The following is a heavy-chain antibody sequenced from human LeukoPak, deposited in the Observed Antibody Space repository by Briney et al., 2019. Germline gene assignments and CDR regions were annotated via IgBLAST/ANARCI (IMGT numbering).Heavy chain of an antibody. J-gene: IGHJ5*02. V-gene: IGHV4-34*01. CDR1: GGSFSGYY. Sequence: SETLSLTCAVYGGSFSGYYWSWIRQPPGKGLEWIGEINHSGSTNYNPSLKSRVTISVDTSKNQFSLKLSSVTAADTAVYYCARGLAVASSTWGQGTLVTVSS. D-gene: IGHD6-19*01. CDR3: ARGLAVASST. CDR2: INHSGST.